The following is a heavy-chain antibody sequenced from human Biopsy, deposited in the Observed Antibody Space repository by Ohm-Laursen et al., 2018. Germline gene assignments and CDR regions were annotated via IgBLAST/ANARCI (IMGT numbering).Heavy chain of an antibody. CDR1: GVSISSYY. J-gene: IGHJ2*01. CDR3: ARDRGYYSDRTVPGYFDL. V-gene: IGHV4-59*01. Sequence: SDTLSLTCTVSGVSISSYYWSWIRQPPGKGLQWIGYVYYTGSTDYNPSLQSRVTISVDTSTNHFSLRLRSGTPADTAIYYCARDRGYYSDRTVPGYFDLWGRGTLVTVSS. CDR2: VYYTGST. D-gene: IGHD3-22*01.